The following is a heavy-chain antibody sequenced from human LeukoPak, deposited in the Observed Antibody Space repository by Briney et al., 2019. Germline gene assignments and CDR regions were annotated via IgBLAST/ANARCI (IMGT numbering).Heavy chain of an antibody. J-gene: IGHJ4*02. D-gene: IGHD6-13*01. CDR1: GYTFTNYG. V-gene: IGHV1-18*01. CDR2: ISTYNGNT. CDR3: ARGIYSSSWYYFDY. Sequence: ASVKVSCKASGYTFTNYGIIWMRQAPGQGLEWMGWISTYNGNTNYIQKLQGRVTVTTDTSTSTVYMELRSLRSDDTAVYYSARGIYSSSWYYFDYWGQGTLVTVSS.